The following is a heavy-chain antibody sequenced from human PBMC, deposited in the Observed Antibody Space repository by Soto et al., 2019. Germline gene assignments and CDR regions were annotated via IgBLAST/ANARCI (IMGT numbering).Heavy chain of an antibody. Sequence: ASVEVSCKASGYTFTSYGISWVRQAPGQGLEWMGWISAYNGNTNYAQKLQGRVTMTTDTSTSTAYMELRSLRSDDTAVYYCARVVTGAPPRHNWFDPWGQGTLVTVSS. CDR3: ARVVTGAPPRHNWFDP. CDR1: GYTFTSYG. CDR2: ISAYNGNT. D-gene: IGHD3-10*01. J-gene: IGHJ5*02. V-gene: IGHV1-18*04.